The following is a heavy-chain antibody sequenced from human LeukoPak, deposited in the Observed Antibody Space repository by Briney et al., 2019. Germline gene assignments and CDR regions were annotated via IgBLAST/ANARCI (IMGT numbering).Heavy chain of an antibody. Sequence: GGSLRLSCAASGFTFSSYAMSWGRQAPGRGLEWVSAISGSGGSTYYADSVKGRFTISRDNSRDTLYLQMNSLRAEDTAVYYCAKGYYDYVWGSYYFDYWGQGTLVTVSS. D-gene: IGHD3-16*01. V-gene: IGHV3-23*01. CDR1: GFTFSSYA. CDR2: ISGSGGST. CDR3: AKGYYDYVWGSYYFDY. J-gene: IGHJ4*02.